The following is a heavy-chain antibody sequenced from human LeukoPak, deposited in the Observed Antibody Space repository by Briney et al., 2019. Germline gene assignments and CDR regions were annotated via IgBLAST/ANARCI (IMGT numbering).Heavy chain of an antibody. CDR2: IKSKTDGGTT. D-gene: IGHD1-26*01. CDR1: GFTFSNAW. CDR3: TTDPGIVGATPFDY. J-gene: IGHJ4*02. Sequence: PGGSLRLSCAASGFTFSNAWMSWVRQAPGKGLEWVGRIKSKTDGGTTDCAAPVKGRFTISRDDSKNTLYLQMNSLKTEDTAVYYCTTDPGIVGATPFDYWGQGTLVTVSS. V-gene: IGHV3-15*01.